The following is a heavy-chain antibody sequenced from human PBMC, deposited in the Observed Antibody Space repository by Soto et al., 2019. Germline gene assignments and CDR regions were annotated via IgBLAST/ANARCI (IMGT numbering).Heavy chain of an antibody. CDR3: ATGEAYCSGGSCYPGWFDP. CDR1: GYSFTSYW. Sequence: GESLKISCKGSGYSFTSYWIGWVRQMPGKGLEWMGIIYPGDSDTRYSPSFQGQVTISADKSIGTAYLQWSSLKASDTAMYYCATGEAYCSGGSCYPGWFDPWGQGTLVTVSS. CDR2: IYPGDSDT. J-gene: IGHJ5*02. V-gene: IGHV5-51*01. D-gene: IGHD2-15*01.